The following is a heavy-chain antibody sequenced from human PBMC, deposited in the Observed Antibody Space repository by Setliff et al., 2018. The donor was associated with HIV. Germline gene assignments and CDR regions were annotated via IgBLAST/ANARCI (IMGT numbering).Heavy chain of an antibody. D-gene: IGHD1-26*01. V-gene: IGHV4-39*01. CDR3: ARPVEMANREFDY. CDR1: GGSISDSRYY. CDR2: IYYSGST. Sequence: PSETLSLTCTVSGGSISDSRYYWGWIRQPPGKGLEWIGNIYYSGSTYYNPSLKSRVTISVDTSRNQSSLKLSSVTAADTAVYYCARPVEMANREFDYWGQGTLVTVSS. J-gene: IGHJ4*02.